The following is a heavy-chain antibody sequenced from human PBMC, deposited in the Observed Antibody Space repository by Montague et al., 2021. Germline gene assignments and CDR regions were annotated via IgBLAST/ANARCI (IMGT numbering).Heavy chain of an antibody. CDR2: IYYRGST. J-gene: IGHJ3*02. D-gene: IGHD3-22*01. CDR1: GGSISSGGYY. Sequence: TLSLTCTVSGGSISSGGYYWSWIRQHPGKGLEWIWYIYYRGSTYYNPSLKSRVSISVDTSKNQFSLKLSSVTAADTAVYYCARVTDSSGYYWGAFDIWGEGTMVTVSS. CDR3: ARVTDSSGYYWGAFDI. V-gene: IGHV4-31*03.